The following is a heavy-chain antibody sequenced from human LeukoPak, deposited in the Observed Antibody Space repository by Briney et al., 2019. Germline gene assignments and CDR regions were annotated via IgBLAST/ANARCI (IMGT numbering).Heavy chain of an antibody. CDR2: ISYSGSI. J-gene: IGHJ4*02. CDR3: ARVHYYDSSGYQTFDY. D-gene: IGHD3-22*01. CDR1: GGSISSRV. Sequence: SETLSLTCTVSGGSISSRVWSWIRQPPGKGLEWFGYISYSGSINYNPSLKSRVTISGDTSKNQFSLRLSSVTAADTAVYYCARVHYYDSSGYQTFDYWGQGTLVTVSS. V-gene: IGHV4-59*11.